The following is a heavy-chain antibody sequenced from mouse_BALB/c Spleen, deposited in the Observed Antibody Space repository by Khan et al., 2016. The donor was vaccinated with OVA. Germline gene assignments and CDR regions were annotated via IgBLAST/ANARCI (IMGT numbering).Heavy chain of an antibody. CDR1: GYTLTSYG. D-gene: IGHD1-3*01. J-gene: IGHJ2*01. CDR3: ARGEDI. V-gene: IGHV2-9*02. Sequence: QVQLKQSGPGLVAPSQTLSITCTVSGYTLTSYGIHWVRQPPGKGLEWLGVIWADGSTNYYSALMSRLSISTVNSKSQVFLKMNSLQAEDTAMYYCARGEDIWGQGTTLTGSS. CDR2: IWADGST.